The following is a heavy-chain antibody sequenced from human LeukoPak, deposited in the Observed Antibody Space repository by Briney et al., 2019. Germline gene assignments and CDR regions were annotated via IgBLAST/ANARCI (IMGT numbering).Heavy chain of an antibody. CDR1: GYTFTAYY. CDR2: INPNSGGT. D-gene: IGHD3-3*01. J-gene: IGHJ4*02. V-gene: IGHV1-2*02. Sequence: ASVKVSCKASGYTFTAYYMHWVRQAPGQGLEWMGWINPNSGGTNTSQKFQGRVTMTRDTSISTAYMELSRLRSDDTAVYYCASLYYDFWSGYYRVLVRKHEPFDYWGQGTLVTVSS. CDR3: ASLYYDFWSGYYRVLVRKHEPFDY.